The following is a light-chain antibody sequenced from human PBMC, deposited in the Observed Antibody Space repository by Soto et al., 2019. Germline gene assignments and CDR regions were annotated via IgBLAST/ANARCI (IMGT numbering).Light chain of an antibody. J-gene: IGKJ1*01. CDR1: RFVSNY. Sequence: IRMTQSPSSLSASTGARVTITGRASRFVSNYLAWYQQNPGRAPKLLVYDASELESGVPSRFSGRGSGTEFTLTISSLQPDDFATFYCQQYYTSATFGQGTKVDVK. CDR2: DAS. CDR3: QQYYTSAT. V-gene: IGKV1-5*01.